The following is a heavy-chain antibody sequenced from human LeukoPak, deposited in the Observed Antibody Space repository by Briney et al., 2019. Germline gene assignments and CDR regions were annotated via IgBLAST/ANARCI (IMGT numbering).Heavy chain of an antibody. CDR1: GYTFTSYG. Sequence: ASVKVSCKASGYTFTSYGISWVRQAPGQGLEWMGWISAYNGNTNYAQKLQGRVTMTTDTSTSTAYMELSSLRSEDTAVYYCARGAKYSSSWYSFGSYYYYYGMDVWGQGTTVTVSS. D-gene: IGHD6-13*01. CDR3: ARGAKYSSSWYSFGSYYYYYGMDV. J-gene: IGHJ6*02. CDR2: ISAYNGNT. V-gene: IGHV1-18*01.